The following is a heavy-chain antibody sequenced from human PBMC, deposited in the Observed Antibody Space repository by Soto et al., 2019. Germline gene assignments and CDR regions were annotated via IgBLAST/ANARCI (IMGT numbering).Heavy chain of an antibody. CDR1: GGSISSGGYY. CDR3: ARGPPATGYFAY. CDR2: IYYSGST. Sequence: QVQLQESGPGLVKPSQTLSLTCTVSGGSISSGGYYWSWIRQHPGKGLEWIGYIYYSGSTYYNPSLRSGVTISVDTSKNQFALKLTSVTAADTAVYYCARGPPATGYFAYWGQGTLVTVSS. J-gene: IGHJ4*02. D-gene: IGHD4-17*01. V-gene: IGHV4-31*03.